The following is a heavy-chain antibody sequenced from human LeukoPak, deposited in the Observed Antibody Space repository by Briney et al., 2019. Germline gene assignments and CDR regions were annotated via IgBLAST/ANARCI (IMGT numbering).Heavy chain of an antibody. CDR3: ASVPYYYDSSGYFDY. J-gene: IGHJ4*02. D-gene: IGHD3-22*01. Sequence: PSETLSLTCTVSGGSISSSSYYWGWIRQPPGKGLEWIGSIYYSGSTYYNPSLKSRVTISVDTSKNQFSLKLSSVTAADTAVYYCASVPYYYDSSGYFDYWGQGTLVTVSS. V-gene: IGHV4-39*07. CDR1: GGSISSSSYY. CDR2: IYYSGST.